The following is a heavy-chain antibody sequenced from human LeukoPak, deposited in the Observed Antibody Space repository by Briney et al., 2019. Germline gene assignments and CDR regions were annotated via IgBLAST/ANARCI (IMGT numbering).Heavy chain of an antibody. J-gene: IGHJ4*02. V-gene: IGHV3-15*01. CDR3: TSGVGTLDY. CDR1: GFTFINAW. CDR2: IQSTTNAGKT. D-gene: IGHD4-23*01. Sequence: GASLRLSCAASGFTFINAWMTWVRQAPGKALEWVGRIQSTTNAGKTDYATPVKGRFTISRDDSINTLYLQMNSLKTEDTAVYYCTSGVGTLDYWGQGALVTVSA.